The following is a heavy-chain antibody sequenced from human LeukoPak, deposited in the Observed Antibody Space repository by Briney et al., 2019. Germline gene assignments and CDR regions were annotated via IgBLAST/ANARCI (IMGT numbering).Heavy chain of an antibody. CDR1: GGSFSGYY. CDR2: INHSGST. Sequence: SETLSLTCAVYGGSFSGYYWSWIRQPPGKGLEWIGEINHSGSTNYNPSLKSRVTISVDTSKNQFSLKLSSVTAADTAVYYCARGYCSGGSSVTLDYWGQGTLVTVSS. CDR3: ARGYCSGGSSVTLDY. J-gene: IGHJ4*02. D-gene: IGHD2-15*01. V-gene: IGHV4-34*01.